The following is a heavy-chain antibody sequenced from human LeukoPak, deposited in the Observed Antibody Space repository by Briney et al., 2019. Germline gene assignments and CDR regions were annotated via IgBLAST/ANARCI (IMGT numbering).Heavy chain of an antibody. CDR1: GGSISSYC. J-gene: IGHJ5*02. Sequence: PSETLSLTCTVSGGSISSYCWSWIRQPAGKGLEWIGRIHTSGSTNYNPSLKSRVTMSADTSKNQFSLKLSSVTAADTAVYYCAKDINTVGVIRWFDPWGQGTLVTVSS. CDR2: IHTSGST. D-gene: IGHD3-10*01. V-gene: IGHV4-4*07. CDR3: AKDINTVGVIRWFDP.